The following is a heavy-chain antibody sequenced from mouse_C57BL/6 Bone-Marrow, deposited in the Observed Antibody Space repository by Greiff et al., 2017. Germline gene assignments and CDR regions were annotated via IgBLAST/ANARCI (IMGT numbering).Heavy chain of an antibody. Sequence: VKLMESGAELARPGASVKLSCKASGYTFTSYGISWVKQRTGQGLEWIGEIYPRSGNTYYNEKFKGKATLTADKSSSTAYMELRSLTSEDSAVYFCAREGIYYGYDWFAYWGQGTLVTVSA. CDR1: GYTFTSYG. CDR2: IYPRSGNT. J-gene: IGHJ3*01. D-gene: IGHD2-2*01. CDR3: AREGIYYGYDWFAY. V-gene: IGHV1-81*01.